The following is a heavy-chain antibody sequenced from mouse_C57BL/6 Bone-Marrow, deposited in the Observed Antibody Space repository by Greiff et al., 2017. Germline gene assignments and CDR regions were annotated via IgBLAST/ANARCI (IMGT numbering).Heavy chain of an antibody. Sequence: QVQLQQPGAELVRPGTSVKLSCKASGYTFTSYWMHWVKQRPGQGLEWIGVIDPSDSYTNYNQKFKGKATLTVDTSSSTAYMQLRSLTSEDSAVYYCVREGIYYDYDWFAYWGQGTLVTVSA. CDR1: GYTFTSYW. CDR3: VREGIYYDYDWFAY. CDR2: IDPSDSYT. J-gene: IGHJ3*01. V-gene: IGHV1-59*01. D-gene: IGHD2-4*01.